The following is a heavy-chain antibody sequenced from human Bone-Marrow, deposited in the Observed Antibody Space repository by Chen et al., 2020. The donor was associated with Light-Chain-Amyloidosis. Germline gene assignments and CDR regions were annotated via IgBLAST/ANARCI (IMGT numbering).Heavy chain of an antibody. CDR3: ARERYYGSGKGWFDP. CDR2: IYCSGST. D-gene: IGHD3-10*01. V-gene: IGHV4-59*01. CDR1: GGSISSYY. J-gene: IGHJ5*02. Sequence: QVQLQESGPGLVKPSETLSLTCTVSGGSISSYYWSWIRQPPGKGLEWIGYIYCSGSTNYNPSLKSRVTISVDTSKNQFSLKLSSVTAADTAVYYCARERYYGSGKGWFDPWGQGTLVTVSS.